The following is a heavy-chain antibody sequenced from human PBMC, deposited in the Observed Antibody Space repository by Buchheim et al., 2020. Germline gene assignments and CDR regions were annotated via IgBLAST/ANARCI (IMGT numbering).Heavy chain of an antibody. CDR2: INTNTGNP. J-gene: IGHJ6*03. CDR1: GYTFTSYA. V-gene: IGHV7-4-1*02. D-gene: IGHD6-13*01. CDR3: ARGGSSRGRVDYFWYYYMDV. Sequence: QVQLVQSGSELKKPGASVKVSCKASGYTFTSYAMNWVRQAPGQGLEWMGWINTNTGNPTYAQGFTGRFVFSLETPVSTAYLQISSLKAEDTAVYYCARGGSSRGRVDYFWYYYMDVWGKGTT.